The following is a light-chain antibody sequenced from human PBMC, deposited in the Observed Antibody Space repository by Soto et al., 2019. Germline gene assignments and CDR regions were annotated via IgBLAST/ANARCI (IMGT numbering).Light chain of an antibody. V-gene: IGLV2-8*01. CDR1: SSDVGGYDY. Sequence: QSALTQPPSASGSPGQSVTISCTGTSSDVGGYDYVSWYQQHPGKAPKLLLYEVIQRPSGVPDRFSGSKSGNTASLTVSGXXXXXXXXXYCTSYAGSDNVIFGGGTKLTV. CDR3: TSYAGSDNVI. J-gene: IGLJ2*01. CDR2: EVI.